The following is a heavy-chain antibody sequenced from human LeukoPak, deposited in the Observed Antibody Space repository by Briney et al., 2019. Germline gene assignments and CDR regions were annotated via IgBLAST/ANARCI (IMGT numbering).Heavy chain of an antibody. CDR2: IYYSGST. CDR3: ARTLRITIFGVVNRPFDY. D-gene: IGHD3-3*01. J-gene: IGHJ4*02. CDR1: GGSISSSSYY. V-gene: IGHV4-39*07. Sequence: SETLSLTCTVSGGSISSSSYYWGWIRQPPGKGLEWIGSIYYSGSTYYNPSLKSRVTISVDTSKNQFSLKLSSVTAADTAVYYCARTLRITIFGVVNRPFDYWGQGTLVTVSS.